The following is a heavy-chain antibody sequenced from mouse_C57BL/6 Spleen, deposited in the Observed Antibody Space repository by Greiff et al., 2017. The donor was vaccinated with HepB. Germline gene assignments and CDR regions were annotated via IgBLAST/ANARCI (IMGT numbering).Heavy chain of an antibody. D-gene: IGHD2-4*01. CDR1: GYAFSSYW. J-gene: IGHJ1*03. Sequence: VQLQQSGAELVKPGASVKISCKASGYAFSSYWMNWVKQRPGKGLEWIGQIYPGDGDTNYNGKFKGKATLTADKSSSTAYMQLSSLTSEDSAVYFCASLSVYDYDWYFDVWGTGTTVTVSS. CDR3: ASLSVYDYDWYFDV. V-gene: IGHV1-80*01. CDR2: IYPGDGDT.